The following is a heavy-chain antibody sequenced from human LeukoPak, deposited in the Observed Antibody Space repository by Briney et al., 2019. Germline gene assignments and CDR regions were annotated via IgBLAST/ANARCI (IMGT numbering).Heavy chain of an antibody. Sequence: GASVKVSCKASGYTFTNYTMNWVRQAPGPGLEWMGWINTNTGNPTYAQGFTGRFVFSLDTSVSTAYLQISSLKAEDTAVYYCARPKLRWSAYYYMDVWGKGTTVTVSS. V-gene: IGHV7-4-1*02. CDR3: ARPKLRWSAYYYMDV. CDR2: INTNTGNP. D-gene: IGHD4-23*01. J-gene: IGHJ6*03. CDR1: GYTFTNYT.